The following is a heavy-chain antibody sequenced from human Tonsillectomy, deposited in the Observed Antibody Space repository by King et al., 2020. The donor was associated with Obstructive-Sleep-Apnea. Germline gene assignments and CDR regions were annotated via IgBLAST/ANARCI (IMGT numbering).Heavy chain of an antibody. CDR2: ILYDGSNK. D-gene: IGHD5-24*01. V-gene: IGHV3-30*18. CDR3: AKADGYGDYYYYGVDV. J-gene: IGHJ6*02. CDR1: GLTFSSYG. Sequence: QLVQSGGGVVQPGRSLRLSCAASGLTFSSYGMHWVRQAPGKGLEWVAIILYDGSNKYYADSVKGRLTISRDNSKNTLFLQMTSLRTEDTAVYYCAKADGYGDYYYYGVDVWGQGTTVTVSS.